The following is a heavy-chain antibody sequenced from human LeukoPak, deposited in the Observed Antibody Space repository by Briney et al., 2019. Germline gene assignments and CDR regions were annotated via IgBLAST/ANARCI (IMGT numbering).Heavy chain of an antibody. Sequence: ASVKVSCKASGYTFTSYGISWVRQAPGQGLEWMGWISAYNGNTNYAQKLQGRVTMTTDTSTSTAYMELRSLRSDDTAVYYCARNGYSSSLGWDYYYCMDVWGKGTTVTVSS. CDR3: ARNGYSSSLGWDYYYCMDV. D-gene: IGHD6-13*01. V-gene: IGHV1-18*01. CDR1: GYTFTSYG. J-gene: IGHJ6*03. CDR2: ISAYNGNT.